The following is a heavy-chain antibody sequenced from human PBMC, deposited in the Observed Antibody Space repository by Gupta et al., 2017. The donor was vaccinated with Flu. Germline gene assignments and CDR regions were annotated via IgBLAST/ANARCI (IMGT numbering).Heavy chain of an antibody. CDR2: TYTDGST. V-gene: IGHV3-66*02. Sequence: EVQLVESGGGLVQPGGSLSLSCAASGFTVSGNYMNWVRQTPGKGLEWVSVTYTDGSTYSADSVKGRFTISRDNSKNTLFLQMNSLRSEDTAGYYCARGPNLDSWGQGTLVTVSS. J-gene: IGHJ4*02. CDR1: GFTVSGNY. CDR3: ARGPNLDS.